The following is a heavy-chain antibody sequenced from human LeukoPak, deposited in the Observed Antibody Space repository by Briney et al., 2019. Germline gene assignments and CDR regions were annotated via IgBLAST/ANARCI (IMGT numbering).Heavy chain of an antibody. Sequence: GGSLRLSCAASGFTFSNSGMSWVRQAPGKGLEWVSAINAGETHYADSVKGRFTISRDNSKNTVSLQMSSLRAGDTALYYCAKGSGNGYGSGPFDYWGQGTLVTVSS. V-gene: IGHV3-23*01. CDR3: AKGSGNGYGSGPFDY. J-gene: IGHJ4*02. D-gene: IGHD3-10*01. CDR2: INAGET. CDR1: GFTFSNSG.